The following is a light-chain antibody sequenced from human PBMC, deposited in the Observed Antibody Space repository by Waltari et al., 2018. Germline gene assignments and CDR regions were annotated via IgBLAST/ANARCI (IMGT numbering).Light chain of an antibody. CDR1: STDGGAYTS. CDR2: GVP. Sequence: QSALTQPPSASGSPGQSVPIPAPGTSTDGGAYTSSSWYPQPPNKAPPPMIFGVPPRPSGVPDRFSGSKSGNTASLTVSGLQAEDEADYYCFSYAGSNNLVFGGGTKLTVL. V-gene: IGLV2-8*01. J-gene: IGLJ2*01. CDR3: FSYAGSNNLV.